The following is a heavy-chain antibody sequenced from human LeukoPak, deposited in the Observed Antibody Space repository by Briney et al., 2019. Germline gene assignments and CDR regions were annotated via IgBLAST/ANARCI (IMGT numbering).Heavy chain of an antibody. D-gene: IGHD6-19*01. V-gene: IGHV3-66*01. CDR1: GFTVSSSS. Sequence: GGSLRLSCAASGFTVSSSSMNWVRLGPGKGLEWVSVISSDGNTYYADSVKGRFTISRDNSRNTLSLQMHGLRADDTAVYYCARGQEQFSSPSQWGPRRKNFYYYGMDVWGQGTTVTVSS. CDR2: ISSDGNT. CDR3: ARGQEQFSSPSQWGPRRKNFYYYGMDV. J-gene: IGHJ6*02.